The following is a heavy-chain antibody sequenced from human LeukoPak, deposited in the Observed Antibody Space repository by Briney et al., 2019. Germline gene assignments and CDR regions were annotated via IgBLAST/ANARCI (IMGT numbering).Heavy chain of an antibody. CDR2: ISGSGGST. CDR1: GFTFSSYA. D-gene: IGHD3-22*01. J-gene: IGHJ4*02. V-gene: IGHV3-23*01. CDR3: AKISSGYRILFDY. Sequence: GGSLRLSCAASGFTFSSYAMSWVRQAPGKGLEWVSAISGSGGSTYYADSVKGRFTISRDNSKNTLYLQMNSLRAEDTAVCYCAKISSGYRILFDYWGQGTLVTVSS.